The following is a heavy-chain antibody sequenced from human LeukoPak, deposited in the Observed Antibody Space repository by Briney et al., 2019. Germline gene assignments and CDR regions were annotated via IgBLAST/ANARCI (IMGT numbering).Heavy chain of an antibody. V-gene: IGHV4-39*01. CDR1: GGSISSSSYY. Sequence: SETLSLTCTVSGGSISSSSYYWGWIRQPPGKWLEWIGSIYYSGSTYYNPSLKSRVTISVDTSKNQFSLKLSSVTAADTAVYYCARKRGWFGELLSEYYFDYWGQGTLVTVSS. J-gene: IGHJ4*02. D-gene: IGHD3-10*01. CDR3: ARKRGWFGELLSEYYFDY. CDR2: IYYSGST.